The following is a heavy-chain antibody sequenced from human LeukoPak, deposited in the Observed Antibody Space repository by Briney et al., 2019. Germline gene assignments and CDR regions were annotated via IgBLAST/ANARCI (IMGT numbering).Heavy chain of an antibody. CDR3: ARQYIVGATGSDY. CDR1: GSSFTSYW. V-gene: IGHV5-51*01. Sequence: RGGSLQISCQGSGSSFTSYWIGWVRQLPGKGLEWMGIIYPGDSDTRYSPSFQGQVTISADKSISTAYLQWSSLKASDTAMYYCARQYIVGATGSDYWGQRTLVTVSS. D-gene: IGHD1-26*01. CDR2: IYPGDSDT. J-gene: IGHJ4*02.